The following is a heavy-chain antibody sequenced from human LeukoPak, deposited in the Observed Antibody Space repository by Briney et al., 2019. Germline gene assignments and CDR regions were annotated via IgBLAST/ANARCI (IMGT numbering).Heavy chain of an antibody. CDR3: ARGGDYGDLRYFDY. V-gene: IGHV4-59*01. Sequence: MTSETLSLTCTVSGGSINNYYWSWIRQPPGKGLEWIGYIYYRGSTNYNPSLKSRVTFSVDTSKNQFSLKLNSVTAADTAVYYCARGGDYGDLRYFDYWGQGTLVTVSS. CDR2: IYYRGST. D-gene: IGHD4-17*01. J-gene: IGHJ4*02. CDR1: GGSINNYY.